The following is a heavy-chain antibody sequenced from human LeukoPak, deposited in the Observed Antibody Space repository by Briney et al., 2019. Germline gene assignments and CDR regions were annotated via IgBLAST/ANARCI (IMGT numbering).Heavy chain of an antibody. D-gene: IGHD6-13*01. Sequence: GGSLRLSCAASGFTFSSYAMSWVRQAPGKWLEWVSAISGSGGSTYYADSVKGRFTISRANSKNTLYLQMNSLRAEDTAVYYCARDPLSSSSFDLWGQGTLVTVPS. CDR2: ISGSGGST. V-gene: IGHV3-23*01. CDR1: GFTFSSYA. CDR3: ARDPLSSSSFDL. J-gene: IGHJ4*02.